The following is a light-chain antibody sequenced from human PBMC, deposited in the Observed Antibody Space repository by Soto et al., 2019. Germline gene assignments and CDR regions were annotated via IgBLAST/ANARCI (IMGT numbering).Light chain of an antibody. J-gene: IGKJ2*01. CDR2: AAS. CDR1: QDITNY. V-gene: IGKV1-16*02. CDR3: QQYYNYPYT. Sequence: DIQMTQSPSSLSASVGDRVTITCRASQDITNYLIWFRQKPGKAPKSLIYAASRLQNGVPSKFSGSGSGTDFTLSISSLQPEDFATYYCQQYYNYPYTFGQGTKLEIK.